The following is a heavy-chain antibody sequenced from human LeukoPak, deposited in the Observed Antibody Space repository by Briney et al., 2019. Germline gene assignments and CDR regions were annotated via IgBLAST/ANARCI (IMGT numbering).Heavy chain of an antibody. CDR1: GGSISSYY. V-gene: IGHV4-4*07. CDR3: ARGRYESTRLSAYYYYYMDV. Sequence: PSETLSLTCTVSGGSISSYYWSWIRQPAGKGLEWIGRIYTSGSTIYNPSLKSRVTMSVGTSKNQFSLKLSSVTAADTAVYYCARGRYESTRLSAYYYYYMDVWGKGTTVTVSS. CDR2: IYTSGST. J-gene: IGHJ6*03. D-gene: IGHD1-14*01.